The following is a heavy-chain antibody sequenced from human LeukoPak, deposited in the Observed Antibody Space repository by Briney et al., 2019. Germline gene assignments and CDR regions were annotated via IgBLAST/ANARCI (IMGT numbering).Heavy chain of an antibody. CDR2: IYYSGST. Sequence: SETLSLTCTVSGGSISSYYWSWIRQPPGKGLEWIGYIYYSGSTNYNPSLKSRVTISVDTSKNQFSLKLSSVTAADTAVYYCARAPRVQYFDWPRAPGAFDIWGQGTMVTVSS. CDR3: ARAPRVQYFDWPRAPGAFDI. J-gene: IGHJ3*02. D-gene: IGHD3-9*01. V-gene: IGHV4-59*01. CDR1: GGSISSYY.